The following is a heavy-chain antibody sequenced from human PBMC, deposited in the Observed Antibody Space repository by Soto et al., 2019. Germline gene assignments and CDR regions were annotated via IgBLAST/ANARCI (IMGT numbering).Heavy chain of an antibody. J-gene: IGHJ6*02. V-gene: IGHV1-69*08. Sequence: QVQLVQSGAEVKKPGSSVKVSCKASGGTFSSYTISWVRQAPGQGLEWMGRIIPILGIANYAQKFQGRVTITADKSTSTAYMELSRLRSEDTAVDYCARDPACSSGYYYYGMDVWGQGTTVTVSS. D-gene: IGHD3-10*01. CDR3: ARDPACSSGYYYYGMDV. CDR1: GGTFSSYT. CDR2: IIPILGIA.